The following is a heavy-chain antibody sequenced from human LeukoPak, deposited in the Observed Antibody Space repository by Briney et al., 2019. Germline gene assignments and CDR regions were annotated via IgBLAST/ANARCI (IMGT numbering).Heavy chain of an antibody. Sequence: GSLRLSCAASGFTFSTYAMNWVRQTPEKGLEWVSYISYNSDTTHYADSVEGRFTISRDNAKNSLYLQMNSLRAEDTGVYYCTRSGDGAFDNWGPGTMVTISS. J-gene: IGHJ3*02. V-gene: IGHV3-48*01. CDR3: TRSGDGAFDN. D-gene: IGHD3-10*01. CDR2: ISYNSDTT. CDR1: GFTFSTYA.